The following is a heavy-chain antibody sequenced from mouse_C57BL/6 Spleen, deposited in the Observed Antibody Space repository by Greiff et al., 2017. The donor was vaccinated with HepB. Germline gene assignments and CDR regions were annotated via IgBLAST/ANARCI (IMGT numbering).Heavy chain of an antibody. D-gene: IGHD1-1*01. CDR3: AREIYYYGSSSAWFAY. CDR1: GFTFSDYG. Sequence: EVPVVESGGGLVKPGGSLKLSCAASGFTFSDYGMHWVRQAPEKGLEWVAYISSGSSTIYYADTVKGRFTISIDNAKNTRFLQMTRLRSEDTDMYYCAREIYYYGSSSAWFAYWGQGTLVTVAA. CDR2: ISSGSSTI. J-gene: IGHJ3*01. V-gene: IGHV5-17*01.